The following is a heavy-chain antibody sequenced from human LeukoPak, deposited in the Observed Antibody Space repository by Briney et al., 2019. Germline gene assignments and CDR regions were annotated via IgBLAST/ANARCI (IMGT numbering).Heavy chain of an antibody. J-gene: IGHJ4*02. CDR1: GGSISSSTYY. CDR3: ASGGSYGI. D-gene: IGHD3-16*01. CDR2: VYYSGGT. V-gene: IGHV4-39*01. Sequence: PSETLSLTCSVTGGSISSSTYYWGWIRQPPGKGLEWIASVYYSGGTYYNPSLNSRVTISVDTSKNQFSLKVNSVTAADTAVYYCASGGSYGIWSQGTLVTVSS.